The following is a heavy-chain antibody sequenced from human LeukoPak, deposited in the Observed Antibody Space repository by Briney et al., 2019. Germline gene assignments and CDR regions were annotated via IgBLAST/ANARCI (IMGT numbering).Heavy chain of an antibody. CDR2: IYYSGGT. CDR3: ASGRRDGYNYRFDP. CDR1: GGSISSGGYY. V-gene: IGHV4-31*03. Sequence: SQTLSLTCTVSGGSISSGGYYWSWIRQHPGKGLEWIGYIYYSGGTYYNPSLKSRVTISVDTSKNQFSLKLSSVTAADTAVYYCASGRRDGYNYRFDPWGQGTLVTVSS. J-gene: IGHJ5*02. D-gene: IGHD5-24*01.